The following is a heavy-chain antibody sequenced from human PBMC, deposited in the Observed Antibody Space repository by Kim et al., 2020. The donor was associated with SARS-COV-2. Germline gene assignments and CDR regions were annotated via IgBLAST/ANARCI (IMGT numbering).Heavy chain of an antibody. J-gene: IGHJ3*02. V-gene: IGHV5-51*01. Sequence: YSPSFQGQVTISADKSISTAYLQWSSLKASDTAMYYCARWDSSSINAFDIWGQGTMVTVSS. D-gene: IGHD6-13*01. CDR3: ARWDSSSINAFDI.